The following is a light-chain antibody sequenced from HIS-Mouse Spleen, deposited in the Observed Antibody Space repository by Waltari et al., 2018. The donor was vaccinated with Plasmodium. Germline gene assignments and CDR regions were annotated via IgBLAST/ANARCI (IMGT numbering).Light chain of an antibody. V-gene: IGKV1-33*01. Sequence: DIQMTQSPSSLSASVGDRVTITCQSRQDISNYLNWYKQKPGKAPKLLIYDASNLETGVPSRFSGSGSGTDYTFTISSLHPEDIATYYCQQYDNRPLTFGGGTKVEIK. J-gene: IGKJ4*01. CDR1: QDISNY. CDR3: QQYDNRPLT. CDR2: DAS.